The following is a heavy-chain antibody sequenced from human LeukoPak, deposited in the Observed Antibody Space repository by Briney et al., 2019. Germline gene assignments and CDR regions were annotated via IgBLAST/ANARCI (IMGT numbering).Heavy chain of an antibody. CDR1: SGSIRGHY. CDR3: ARQAEDGTDNYFDP. J-gene: IGHJ5*02. V-gene: IGHV4-4*09. Sequence: PSETLSLTCTVSSGSIRGHYWSWIRQSPGRGLEWIGNIYTSGITKYNPSLNSRVTISIDTSKNRFSLKVTSMTAADTAIYYCARQAEDGTDNYFDPWGRGILVTASS. D-gene: IGHD1-14*01. CDR2: IYTSGIT.